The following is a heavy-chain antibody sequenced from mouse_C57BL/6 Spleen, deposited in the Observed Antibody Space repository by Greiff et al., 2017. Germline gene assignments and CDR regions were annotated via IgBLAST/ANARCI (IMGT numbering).Heavy chain of an antibody. V-gene: IGHV1-53*01. D-gene: IGHD1-1*01. CDR1: GYTFTSYW. CDR2: INPSNGGT. J-gene: IGHJ3*01. CDR3: ASERNYYGSSLDY. Sequence: QVQLQQPGTELVKPGASVKLSCKASGYTFTSYWMHWVKQRPGQGLEWIGNINPSNGGTNYNEKFKGKATLTVDKSSSTAYMQLSSLTSEDSAVYDGASERNYYGSSLDYWGQGTLVTVSA.